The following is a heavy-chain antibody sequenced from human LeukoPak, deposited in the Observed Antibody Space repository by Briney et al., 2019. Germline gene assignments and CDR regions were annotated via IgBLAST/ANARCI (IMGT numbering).Heavy chain of an antibody. CDR1: ARSISSGGYY. Sequence: SATLSLTCTVSARSISSGGYYWRWLRQHPGKGLEWIVYIYYSGSTYYNPSLKSRVTISVDTSKNQFSLKLSSVTAADTAVYYCARAPGYYYDSSGLPFGYWGQGTLVTGSS. V-gene: IGHV4-31*03. J-gene: IGHJ4*02. CDR3: ARAPGYYYDSSGLPFGY. CDR2: IYYSGST. D-gene: IGHD3-22*01.